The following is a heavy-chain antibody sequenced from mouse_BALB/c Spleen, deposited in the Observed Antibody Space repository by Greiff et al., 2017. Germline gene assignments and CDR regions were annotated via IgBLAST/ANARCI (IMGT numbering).Heavy chain of an antibody. V-gene: IGHV1-5*01. CDR3: TRGSLGYYAMDY. Sequence: EVQLQQSGTVLARPGASVKMSCKASGYSFTSYWMHWVKQRPGQGLEWIGAIYPGNSDTSYNQKFKGKAKLTAVTSASTAYMELSSLTNEDSAVYYCTRGSLGYYAMDYWGQGTSVTVSS. J-gene: IGHJ4*01. CDR1: GYSFTSYW. D-gene: IGHD6-5*01. CDR2: IYPGNSDT.